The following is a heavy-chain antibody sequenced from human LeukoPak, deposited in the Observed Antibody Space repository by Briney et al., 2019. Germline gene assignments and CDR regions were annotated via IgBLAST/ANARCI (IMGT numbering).Heavy chain of an antibody. CDR3: ARWAGQRDCSSTSCPRNWFDP. J-gene: IGHJ5*02. CDR1: GGSISSYY. V-gene: IGHV4-59*01. Sequence: SVTLSLTCTVSGGSISSYYWSWIRQAPGKGLEWIGYIYYSGSTNYNPSLKSRVTISVDTSKNQFSLKLSSVTAADTAVYYCARWAGQRDCSSTSCPRNWFDPWGQGTLVTVSS. CDR2: IYYSGST. D-gene: IGHD2-2*01.